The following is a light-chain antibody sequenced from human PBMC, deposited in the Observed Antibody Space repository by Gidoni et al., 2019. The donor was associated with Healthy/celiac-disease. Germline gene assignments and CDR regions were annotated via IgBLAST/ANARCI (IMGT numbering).Light chain of an antibody. V-gene: IGKV3-11*01. Sequence: EIVLTQSPATLSLSPGQRATLSCRASQSVSNYLAWYQQKPGQAPRLHIYDTSNRATGIPARFSGAGSGTDFTLIISSLEPEDFAVYYCQQRSNWPLTFGGGTKVEIK. CDR1: QSVSNY. CDR2: DTS. J-gene: IGKJ4*01. CDR3: QQRSNWPLT.